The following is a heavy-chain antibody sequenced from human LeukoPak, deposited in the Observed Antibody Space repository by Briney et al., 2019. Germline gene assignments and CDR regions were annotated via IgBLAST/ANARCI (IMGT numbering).Heavy chain of an antibody. CDR3: AQDFQFSIVVVHDPKA. D-gene: IGHD2-21*01. CDR2: INAGNGNT. Sequence: ASVKVSCKASGYTFTSYAMNWVRQAPGQRLEWMGWINAGNGNTKYSQKFQGRVTITRDTSASTAYMELSSLRSEDAAVYYCAQDFQFSIVVVHDPKAWGQGTLVTVSS. J-gene: IGHJ5*02. CDR1: GYTFTSYA. V-gene: IGHV1-3*01.